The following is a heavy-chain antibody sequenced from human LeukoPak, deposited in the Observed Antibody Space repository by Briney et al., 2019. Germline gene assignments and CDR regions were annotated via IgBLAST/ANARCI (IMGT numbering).Heavy chain of an antibody. CDR2: IYPGDSDT. CDR3: ARHFPFDYYDSSGYPPFDY. J-gene: IGHJ4*02. D-gene: IGHD3-22*01. Sequence: NPGESLKISCKGSGYSFTSYWIGWVRQVPGKGLEWMGIIYPGDSDTRYSPSFQGQVTISADKSISTAYLQWSSLKASDTAMYYCARHFPFDYYDSSGYPPFDYWGQGTLATVSS. V-gene: IGHV5-51*01. CDR1: GYSFTSYW.